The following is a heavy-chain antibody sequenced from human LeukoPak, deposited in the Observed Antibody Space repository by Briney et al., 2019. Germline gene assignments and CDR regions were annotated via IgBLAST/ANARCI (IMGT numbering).Heavy chain of an antibody. J-gene: IGHJ4*02. V-gene: IGHV3-33*01. Sequence: GGSLRLSCAASGFIFSSYGMHWVRQAPGKGLEWVAVIWYDGSHKSYADSVKGRFTISRDNSKNTLYLQMGSLRAEDTAVYYCARDSTEGGTFAYYFDYWGQGTLVTVSS. CDR2: IWYDGSHK. CDR1: GFIFSSYG. D-gene: IGHD1-26*01. CDR3: ARDSTEGGTFAYYFDY.